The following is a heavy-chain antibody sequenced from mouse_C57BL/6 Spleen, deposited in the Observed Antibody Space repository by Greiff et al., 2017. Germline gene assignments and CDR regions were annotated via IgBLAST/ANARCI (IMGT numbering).Heavy chain of an antibody. CDR3: APHYGSSLYAMDY. CDR2: IDPSDSYT. J-gene: IGHJ4*01. D-gene: IGHD1-1*01. V-gene: IGHV1-59*01. Sequence: QAQLQQPGAELVRPGTSVKLSCKASGYTFTSYWMHWVKQRPGQGLEWIGVIDPSDSYTNYNQKFKGKATLTVDTSSSTAYMQLSSLTSEDSAVYYCAPHYGSSLYAMDYWGQGTSVTVSS. CDR1: GYTFTSYW.